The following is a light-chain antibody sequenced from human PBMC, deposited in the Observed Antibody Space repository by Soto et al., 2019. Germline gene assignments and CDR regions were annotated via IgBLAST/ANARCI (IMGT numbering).Light chain of an antibody. CDR2: TAS. V-gene: IGKV1-39*01. CDR1: QSISSH. J-gene: IGKJ5*01. CDR3: QQSYSTPIS. Sequence: DIRMTQSPSSLSPSVGDTVTITCRASQSISSHLNWYQQKPGKAPNLLMYTASNLQSGVPSRFSGSGSGTDFTLTISSLQPEDFATYYCQQSYSTPISFGQGTRPEIK.